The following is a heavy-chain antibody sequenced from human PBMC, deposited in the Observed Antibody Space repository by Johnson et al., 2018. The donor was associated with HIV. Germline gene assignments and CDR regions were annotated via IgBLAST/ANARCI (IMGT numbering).Heavy chain of an antibody. CDR1: GFTFSSYW. Sequence: EMQLVESGGGVVQPGRSLRLSCAASGFTFSSYWMSWVRQAPGKGLECVANIKQDGSEKYYVDSVKGRFTISRDNAKNSLYLQMNSLRAEDTAVYYCARDTTSGLDGSSWDGAFDIWGQGTLVTVSS. CDR2: IKQDGSEK. V-gene: IGHV3-7*01. CDR3: ARDTTSGLDGSSWDGAFDI. J-gene: IGHJ3*02. D-gene: IGHD6-13*01.